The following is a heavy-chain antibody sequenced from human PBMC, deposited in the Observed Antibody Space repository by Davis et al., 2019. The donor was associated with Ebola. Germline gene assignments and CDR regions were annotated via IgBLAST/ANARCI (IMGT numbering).Heavy chain of an antibody. CDR3: ARYHLGTYLKAPFYS. CDR2: ITRESDTM. V-gene: IGHV3-48*02. Sequence: GGSLRLSCAASGFHFSGHAMNWVRQAPGQGLEWVSFITRESDTMYYADSVKGRFTVSRDNARNSLFLQMDSLRDEDTAVYYCARYHLGTYLKAPFYSWGQGTLVIVSS. CDR1: GFHFSGHA. D-gene: IGHD1-7*01. J-gene: IGHJ4*02.